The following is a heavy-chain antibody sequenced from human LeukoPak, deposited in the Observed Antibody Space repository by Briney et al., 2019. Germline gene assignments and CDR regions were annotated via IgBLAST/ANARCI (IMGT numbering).Heavy chain of an antibody. J-gene: IGHJ4*02. CDR1: GGSFSGYY. CDR3: ARVGYGSGSYYVSY. V-gene: IGHV4-34*01. CDR2: INHSGST. D-gene: IGHD3-10*01. Sequence: SETLSLTCAVYGGSFSGYYWSWIRQPPGKGLEWIGEINHSGSTNYNPSLKSRVTISVDTSKNQFSLKLSSVTAADTAVYYRARVGYGSGSYYVSYWGQGTLVTVSS.